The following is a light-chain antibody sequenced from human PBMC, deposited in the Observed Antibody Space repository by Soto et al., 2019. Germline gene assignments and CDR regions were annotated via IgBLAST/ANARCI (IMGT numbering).Light chain of an antibody. J-gene: IGLJ2*01. CDR3: QSYDSSLDVV. V-gene: IGLV1-40*01. CDR1: SSNIGAGYD. CDR2: GNS. Sequence: QSVLTQPPSVSVAPGQRVTISCTGSSSNIGAGYDVHWYQQLPGTAPKLLIYGNSNRPSGVPDRFSGSKSGTSASLAITGLQAEDEADYYCQSYDSSLDVVFGGGTKVTVL.